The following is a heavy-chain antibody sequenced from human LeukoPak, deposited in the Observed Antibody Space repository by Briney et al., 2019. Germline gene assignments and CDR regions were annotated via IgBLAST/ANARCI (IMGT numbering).Heavy chain of an antibody. V-gene: IGHV3-30*01. CDR3: GRQVSPGQWLVNL. J-gene: IGHJ5*02. CDR2: MSTDGSLQ. Sequence: GGSLRLSCVASGFTFSNYAIHWVRRPPGKGLEWVAVMSTDGSLQYYANSVKGRFTISRDNYKSTLFLQMNSLSAADTAVYYCGRQVSPGQWLVNLWGQGTLVTVSS. D-gene: IGHD6-19*01. CDR1: GFTFSNYA.